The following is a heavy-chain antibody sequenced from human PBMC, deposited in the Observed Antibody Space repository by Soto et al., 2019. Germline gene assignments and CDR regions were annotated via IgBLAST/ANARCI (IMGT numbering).Heavy chain of an antibody. CDR3: AKGVGFLPFDY. V-gene: IGHV3-30*18. CDR1: GFTFSSYG. Sequence: QVQLVESGGGVVQPGRSLRLSCAASGFTFSSYGMHWVRQAPGKGLEWVAVISYDGSNKYYADSVKGRFTISRDNSKNTLYLQMNSLRAEDTAVYYCAKGVGFLPFDYWGQGTLVTASS. D-gene: IGHD3-3*01. CDR2: ISYDGSNK. J-gene: IGHJ4*02.